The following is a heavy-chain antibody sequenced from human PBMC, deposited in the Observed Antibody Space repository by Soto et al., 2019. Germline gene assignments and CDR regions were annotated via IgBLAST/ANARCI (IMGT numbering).Heavy chain of an antibody. CDR3: ARGDSSPGRGNWFAP. CDR1: GYTFTSYG. D-gene: IGHD6-13*01. Sequence: ASVKVSCKASGYTFTSYGISWVRQAPGQGLEWMGWISAYNGNTNYAQKLQGRVTMTTDTSTSTAYMELRSLRSDDTAVYYCARGDSSPGRGNWFAPWGQGTLVTVSS. V-gene: IGHV1-18*04. J-gene: IGHJ5*02. CDR2: ISAYNGNT.